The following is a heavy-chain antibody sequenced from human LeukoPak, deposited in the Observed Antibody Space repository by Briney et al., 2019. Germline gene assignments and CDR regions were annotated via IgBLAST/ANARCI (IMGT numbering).Heavy chain of an antibody. J-gene: IGHJ4*02. D-gene: IGHD3-22*01. CDR2: ISGSGGRT. V-gene: IGHV3-23*01. CDR3: SKTYDSSGYYWADFDY. Sequence: GGSLRLSCAASGFTFRSYAMSWVRQAPGKGLEWVSVISGSGGRTSYADSVKGRFTVSRDNSKNTLYLQMNSLRAEDTAVYYCSKTYDSSGYYWADFDYWGQGTLVTVSS. CDR1: GFTFRSYA.